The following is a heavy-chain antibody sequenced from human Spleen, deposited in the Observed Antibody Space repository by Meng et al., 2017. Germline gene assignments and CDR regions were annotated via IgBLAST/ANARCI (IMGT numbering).Heavy chain of an antibody. Sequence: ETLSLTCPVSGGSISSYYWSWIRQPPGKGREWVSGINSNGGSIGYADSVKGRFTISRDNAKNSLYLQMNSLRAEDTALYNCAKAVYGSGSSPLPYWGQGTLVTVSS. CDR2: INSNGGSI. J-gene: IGHJ4*02. CDR3: AKAVYGSGSSPLPY. CDR1: GGSISSYY. V-gene: IGHV3-20*01. D-gene: IGHD3-10*01.